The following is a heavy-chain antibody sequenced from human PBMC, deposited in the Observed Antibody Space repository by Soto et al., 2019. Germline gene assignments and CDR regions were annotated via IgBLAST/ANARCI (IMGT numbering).Heavy chain of an antibody. V-gene: IGHV3-33*01. Sequence: QVQLVESGGGVVQPGRSLRLSCAASGFTFSSYGMHWVRQAPGKGLEWVAVIWYDGSNKYYADSVKGRFTISRDNSKNTLYLQMNSLRAEDTAVYYCARGGDYYGSGTPFAYWGQGTLVTVSS. D-gene: IGHD3-10*01. CDR2: IWYDGSNK. CDR3: ARGGDYYGSGTPFAY. CDR1: GFTFSSYG. J-gene: IGHJ4*02.